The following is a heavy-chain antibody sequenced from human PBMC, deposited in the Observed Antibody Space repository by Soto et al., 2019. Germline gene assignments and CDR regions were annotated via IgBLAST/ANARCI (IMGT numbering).Heavy chain of an antibody. Sequence: SVKVSCKASGGTFSSYAISWVRQAPGHGLEWMGGIIPIFGTANYAQKFQGRVTITADESTSTAYMELSSLRSEDTAVYYCARDPRGWFDPWGQGTLVTVYS. CDR3: ARDPRGWFDP. CDR2: IIPIFGTA. V-gene: IGHV1-69*13. J-gene: IGHJ5*02. CDR1: GGTFSSYA.